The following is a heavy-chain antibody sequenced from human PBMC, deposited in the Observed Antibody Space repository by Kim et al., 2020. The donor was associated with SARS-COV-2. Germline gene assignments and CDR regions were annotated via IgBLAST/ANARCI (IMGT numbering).Heavy chain of an antibody. Sequence: GGSLRLSCAASGFTFSSYAMHWVRQAPGKGLEWVAVISYDGSNKYYADSVKGRFTISRDNSKNTLYLQMNSLRAEDTAVYYCARDNPPPEYRGFDYWGQGTLVTVSS. V-gene: IGHV3-30*04. CDR1: GFTFSSYA. D-gene: IGHD1-1*01. J-gene: IGHJ4*02. CDR3: ARDNPPPEYRGFDY. CDR2: ISYDGSNK.